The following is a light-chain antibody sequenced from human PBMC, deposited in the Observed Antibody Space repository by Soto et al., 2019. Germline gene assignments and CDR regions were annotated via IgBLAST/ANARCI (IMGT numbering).Light chain of an antibody. V-gene: IGKV3-15*01. Sequence: EIVMTQSPATLSVSPGERATLSCRASQSVRSNLAWYQQKPGQPPRLLIYGASTRATGIPARFSGSGSGTQFTLTISSLQSEDFAVYYCQQYHYWWTFGQGTKVDIK. J-gene: IGKJ1*01. CDR3: QQYHYWWT. CDR2: GAS. CDR1: QSVRSN.